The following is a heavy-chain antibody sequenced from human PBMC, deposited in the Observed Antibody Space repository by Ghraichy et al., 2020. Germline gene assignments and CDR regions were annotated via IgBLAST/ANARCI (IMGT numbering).Heavy chain of an antibody. J-gene: IGHJ5*02. CDR3: ARDVRSCTTSNCPNWFDP. D-gene: IGHD2-2*01. CDR1: GFTFRNYA. V-gene: IGHV3-23*01. CDR2: ISGSGVNT. Sequence: GGSLRLSCAASGFTFRNYAISWVRQAPGKGLEWVSAISGSGVNTYYAYSVQGRFTISRDNSKNTLYLQMNSLRSEDTAVYYCARDVRSCTTSNCPNWFDPWGQGTLVTVSS.